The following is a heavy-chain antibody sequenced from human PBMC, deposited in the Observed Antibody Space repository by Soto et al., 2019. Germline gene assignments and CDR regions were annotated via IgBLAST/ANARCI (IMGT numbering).Heavy chain of an antibody. J-gene: IGHJ5*02. CDR1: GGPINSPDYY. V-gene: IGHV4-30-4*01. CDR3: VRGISKFSCWYEPHTGFDA. CDR2: LYFNGGT. Sequence: SETLSLTCNVSGGPINSPDYYWTWIRQSPGKGLEWIGYLYFNGGTQYNPSLRTPISMSLDTSKKHFSLKMRSVTGADTAVYYCVRGISKFSCWYEPHTGFDACGQGAALTVSS. D-gene: IGHD6-19*01.